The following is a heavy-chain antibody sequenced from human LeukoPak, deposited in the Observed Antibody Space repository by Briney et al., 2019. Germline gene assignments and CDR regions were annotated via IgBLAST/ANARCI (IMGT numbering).Heavy chain of an antibody. CDR1: GGSFSGYY. CDR2: INHSGST. J-gene: IGHJ6*02. D-gene: IGHD6-6*01. CDR3: ARALSIAARRYYGMDV. V-gene: IGHV4-34*01. Sequence: SETLSLTCAVYGGSFSGYYWSWIRQPPGKGLEWIGEINHSGSTNYNPSLKSRVAISVDTSKNQFSLKLSSVTAADTAVYYCARALSIAARRYYGMDVWGQGTTVTVSS.